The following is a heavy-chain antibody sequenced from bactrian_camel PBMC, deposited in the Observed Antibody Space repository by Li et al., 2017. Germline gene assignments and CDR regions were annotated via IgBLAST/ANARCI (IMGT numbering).Heavy chain of an antibody. J-gene: IGHJ6*01. Sequence: DVQLVESGGDSVQAGGSLRLSCEVFGHIDSGTCMGWFRQASGKGPEWLSSIFAGGDSASYADSVKGRFTISKDNTKSTLTLQMNSLKPEDAGVYYCAADRHGGSWSACLTRGWADFGYWGQGTQVTVS. CDR1: GHIDSGTC. V-gene: IGHV3S19*01. CDR3: AADRHGGSWSACLTRGWADFGY. CDR2: IFAGGDSA. D-gene: IGHD6*01.